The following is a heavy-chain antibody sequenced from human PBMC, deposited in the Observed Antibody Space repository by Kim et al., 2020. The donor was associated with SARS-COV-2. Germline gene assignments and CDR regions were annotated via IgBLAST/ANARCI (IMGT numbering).Heavy chain of an antibody. J-gene: IGHJ5*02. D-gene: IGHD6-13*01. CDR1: GFTFSDYY. CDR2: ISSTTSYT. CDR3: ARVALGSSSWYWFDP. Sequence: GGSLRLSCAASGFTFSDYYMSWIRQAPGKGLEWVSYISSTTSYTRYADSVKGRFAISRDNAKNSLYLQMNSLRAEDTAVYYCARVALGSSSWYWFDPLG. V-gene: IGHV3-11*05.